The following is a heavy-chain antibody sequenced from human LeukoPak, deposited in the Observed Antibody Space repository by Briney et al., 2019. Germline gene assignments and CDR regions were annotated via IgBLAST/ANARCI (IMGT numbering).Heavy chain of an antibody. V-gene: IGHV3-23*01. Sequence: PGGSLRLSCAVSGFTFSNYVMIWVRQAPGKGLEWVSAISGTGANTFYADSVKGRFTMSRDNPKNTLYLQMNSLRAEDTAVYYCAKGAAAGTFVHYYYYYMDVWGKGTTVTISS. CDR1: GFTFSNYV. J-gene: IGHJ6*03. CDR3: AKGAAAGTFVHYYYYYMDV. CDR2: ISGTGANT. D-gene: IGHD6-13*01.